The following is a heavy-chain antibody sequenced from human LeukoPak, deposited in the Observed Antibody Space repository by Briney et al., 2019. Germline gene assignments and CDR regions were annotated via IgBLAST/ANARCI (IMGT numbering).Heavy chain of an antibody. V-gene: IGHV3-23*01. CDR3: AKAPYSGYDWDYYYYYMDV. CDR2: ISGSGGST. CDR1: GFTFSSYA. J-gene: IGHJ6*03. Sequence: GGSLRLSCAASGFTFSSYAMSWVRQAPGKGLEWVSAISGSGGSTYYADSVKGRFTISRDNSKNTLYLQMNSLRAEDTAVYYCAKAPYSGYDWDYYYYYMDVWGKGTTVTVSS. D-gene: IGHD5-12*01.